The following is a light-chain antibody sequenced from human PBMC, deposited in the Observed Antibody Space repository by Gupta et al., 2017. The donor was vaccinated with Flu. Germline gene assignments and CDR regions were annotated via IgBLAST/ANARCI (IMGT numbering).Light chain of an antibody. CDR3: SSYAGPRDYV. CDR1: SSDVGGYNS. CDR2: EVS. V-gene: IGLV2-8*01. J-gene: IGLJ1*01. Sequence: QSAVTQPPAASWSPGPSVPISCTGSSSDVGGYNSVSWYQQHPVKAPKLMIYEVSKRPSGVPVRFSGSKSCNTASLTVSGLQAEDEVNYYCSSYAGPRDYVFGTGTKVTVL.